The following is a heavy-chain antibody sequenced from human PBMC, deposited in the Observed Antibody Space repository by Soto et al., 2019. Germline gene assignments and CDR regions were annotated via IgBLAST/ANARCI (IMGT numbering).Heavy chain of an antibody. CDR1: GCTFSNYA. CDR3: ARDRLRGYDSSGFYS. J-gene: IGHJ4*02. CDR2: INPSDGNR. V-gene: IGHV1-18*01. Sequence: GASVKVSSKSCGCTFSNYARGWARQAPGKGLEWMGWINPSDGNRNFAQKFEDRVTMTTATSTNTVFLELRSLKSDDTAIYYCARDRLRGYDSSGFYSWGQGTMVTVSS. D-gene: IGHD3-22*01.